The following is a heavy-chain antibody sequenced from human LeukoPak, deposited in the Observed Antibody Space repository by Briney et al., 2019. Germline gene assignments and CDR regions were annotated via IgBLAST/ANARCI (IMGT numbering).Heavy chain of an antibody. CDR2: IKNKIDGGNT. CDR3: ARPLSYNWNSRNYYYGMDV. Sequence: PGGSLRLSCAASGFTFNLAWINWVRQAPGKGLEWVGRIKNKIDGGNTYSADSVKGRFTISRDNSKNTLYLQMNSLRAEDTAVYYCARPLSYNWNSRNYYYGMDVWGQGTTVTVSS. D-gene: IGHD1-7*01. V-gene: IGHV3-15*07. CDR1: GFTFNLAW. J-gene: IGHJ6*02.